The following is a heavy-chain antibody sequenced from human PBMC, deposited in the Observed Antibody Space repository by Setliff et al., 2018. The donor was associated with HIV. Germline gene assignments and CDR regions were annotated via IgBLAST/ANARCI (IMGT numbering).Heavy chain of an antibody. CDR1: GGSISRGGYY. V-gene: IGHV4-31*11. J-gene: IGHJ4*02. CDR3: ASQGRSGWLWGGFVS. Sequence: PSETLSLTCAVSGGSISRGGYYWNWIRLQPGKGLEWIGHIYYSGSTQYNPSLKSRIAISVYTSKDQFSLKLTSVTAADTAVYYCASQGRSGWLWGGFVSWGQGTLVTVSS. D-gene: IGHD6-19*01. CDR2: IYYSGST.